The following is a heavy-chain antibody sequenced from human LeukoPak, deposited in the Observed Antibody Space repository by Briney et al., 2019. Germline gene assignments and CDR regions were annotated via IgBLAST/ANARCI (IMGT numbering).Heavy chain of an antibody. CDR3: AKASLVLRYFDWLLPPDY. D-gene: IGHD3-9*01. J-gene: IGHJ4*02. Sequence: PGRSLRLSCAASGFTFDDYAMHWVRQAPGKGLEWVSGISWNSGSIGYADSVKGRFTISSDNAKNSLYLQMNSLRAEDTALYYCAKASLVLRYFDWLLPPDYWGQGTLVTVSS. CDR1: GFTFDDYA. V-gene: IGHV3-9*01. CDR2: ISWNSGSI.